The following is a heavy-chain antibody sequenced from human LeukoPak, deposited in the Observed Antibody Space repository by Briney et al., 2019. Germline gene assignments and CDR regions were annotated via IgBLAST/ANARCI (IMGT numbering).Heavy chain of an antibody. CDR2: IYYSGST. CDR1: GGSISSYY. CDR3: ARETYYYGMDV. V-gene: IGHV4-59*01. J-gene: IGHJ6*02. Sequence: SETLSLTCTVSGGSISSYYWSWIRQPPGKGLEWIGYIYYSGSTNCNPSLESRVTMSVDTSKNQFSLKLSSVTAADTAVFYCARETYYYGMDVWGQGTTVTVSS.